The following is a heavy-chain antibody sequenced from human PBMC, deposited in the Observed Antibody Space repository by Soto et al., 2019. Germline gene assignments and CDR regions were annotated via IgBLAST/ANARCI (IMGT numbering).Heavy chain of an antibody. Sequence: SETLSLTCAVSRGTISSDYWWSWVRQPPGKGLEWIGETYHTGSTNYNPSLKSRVTISVDKSKNQFSLKLNSVTAADTAVYYCTRNGLYCLDYWGQGSLVTVS. CDR3: TRNGLYCLDY. J-gene: IGHJ4*02. CDR2: TYHTGST. CDR1: RGTISSDYW. V-gene: IGHV4-4*02. D-gene: IGHD2-8*01.